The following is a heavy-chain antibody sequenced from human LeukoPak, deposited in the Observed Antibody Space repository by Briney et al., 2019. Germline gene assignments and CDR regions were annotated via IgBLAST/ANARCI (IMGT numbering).Heavy chain of an antibody. CDR1: GYTFTGYY. Sequence: ASVKVSCKASGYTFTGYYMHWVRQAPGQGLEWMGWINPNSGGTNYAQKFQGRVTMTRDTSISTAYMELSRLRSDDTAVYYCARVGYSGYDYRFYYYMDVWGKGTTVTVSS. J-gene: IGHJ6*03. D-gene: IGHD5-12*01. CDR3: ARVGYSGYDYRFYYYMDV. V-gene: IGHV1-2*02. CDR2: INPNSGGT.